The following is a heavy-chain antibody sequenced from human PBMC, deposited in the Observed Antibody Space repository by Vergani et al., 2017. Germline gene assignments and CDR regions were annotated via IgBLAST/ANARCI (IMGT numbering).Heavy chain of an antibody. V-gene: IGHV3-33*01. CDR3: ARDRSGRPSDFDY. J-gene: IGHJ4*02. Sequence: QVQLVQSGGGVVQPGRSLILSCAASGFSFSGYGMHWVRRTPGGGLEWVALIWYDGTKKHYADSVKGRFTISRDNSKNTLYLEMNSLGVEDTAVYYCARDRSGRPSDFDYWGQGTLVTVSS. CDR1: GFSFSGYG. CDR2: IWYDGTKK.